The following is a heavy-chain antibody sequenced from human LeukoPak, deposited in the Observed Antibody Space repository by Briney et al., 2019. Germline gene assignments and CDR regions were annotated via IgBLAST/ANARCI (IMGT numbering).Heavy chain of an antibody. CDR2: LYIGGMT. J-gene: IGHJ4*02. Sequence: GGSLRLSCVGSGLTFSSYDMNWVRQAPGKGLEWVSVLYIGGMTYYADSVKDRFTISRDNVKNTLYLQMNGLRAEDTAVYYCCLGADVSGYRALDYWGRGTLVTVSS. D-gene: IGHD3-22*01. CDR3: CLGADVSGYRALDY. CDR1: GLTFSSYD. V-gene: IGHV3-66*01.